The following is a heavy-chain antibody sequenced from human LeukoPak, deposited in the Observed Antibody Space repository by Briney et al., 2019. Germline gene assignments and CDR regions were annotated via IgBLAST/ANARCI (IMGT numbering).Heavy chain of an antibody. CDR1: GFTFSSYP. D-gene: IGHD5-24*01. Sequence: GGSLKLSCAASGFTFSSYPMHWVRQAPGKGLEYVSAISSNGDTTYYANSVRGRFTISRDNSKNTLYLQMGSLRTEDMATYYCARETIGTNDYWGQGTLVTVSS. CDR3: ARETIGTNDY. V-gene: IGHV3-64*01. J-gene: IGHJ4*02. CDR2: ISSNGDTT.